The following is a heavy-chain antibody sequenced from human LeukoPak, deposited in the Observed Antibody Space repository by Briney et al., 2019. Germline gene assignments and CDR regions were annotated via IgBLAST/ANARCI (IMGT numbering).Heavy chain of an antibody. Sequence: GRSLRLSCAASGFTFSSYAMHWVRQAPGKGLEWVAVISYDGSNKYYADSVKGRFTISRDNSKNTLYLQMNSLRAEDTAVYYCARALVLGAFNTGVDYWGQGTLVTVSS. J-gene: IGHJ4*02. CDR2: ISYDGSNK. V-gene: IGHV3-30-3*01. D-gene: IGHD7-27*01. CDR1: GFTFSSYA. CDR3: ARALVLGAFNTGVDY.